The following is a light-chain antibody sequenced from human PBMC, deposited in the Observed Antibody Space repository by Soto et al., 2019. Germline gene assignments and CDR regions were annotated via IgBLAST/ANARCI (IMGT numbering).Light chain of an antibody. CDR1: QSISSY. CDR3: QQPNSDPVT. Sequence: DIQMTQSPSSLSASVGDRVTITCRASQSISSYLNWYRHKPGKAPELLIYAASSLQSGVPSRFSGSGSGTDFTLTISSLQPEDSATYYCQQPNSDPVTFGQGTRLEIK. V-gene: IGKV1-39*01. CDR2: AAS. J-gene: IGKJ5*01.